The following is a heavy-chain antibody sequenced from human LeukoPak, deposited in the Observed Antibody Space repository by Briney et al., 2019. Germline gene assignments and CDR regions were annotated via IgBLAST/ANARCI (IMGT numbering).Heavy chain of an antibody. D-gene: IGHD1-26*01. CDR1: GYSISSGYY. CDR3: AREDHSGSYF. CDR2: IYHSGST. Sequence: PSETLSLTCTVSGYSISSGYYWGWIRQPPGKGLEWIGSIYHSGSTYYNPSLKSRVTISVDTSKNQFSLKLSSVTAADTAVYYCAREDHSGSYFWGQGTLVTVSS. J-gene: IGHJ4*02. V-gene: IGHV4-38-2*02.